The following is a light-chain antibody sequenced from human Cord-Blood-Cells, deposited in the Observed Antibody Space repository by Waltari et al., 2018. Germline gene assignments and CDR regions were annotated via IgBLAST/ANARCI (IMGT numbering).Light chain of an antibody. CDR1: SSNIGAGSV. V-gene: IGLV1-40*01. Sequence: QSVLTQPPSVSGAPGQRVTISCTGSSSNIGAGSVVHWYQQLPGTAPKLLIYGNSNRPSGVPDRFSGSKSGTSASLAITGLQAEDEADYYCQSYDSSLSVYVVFGGGTKLTVL. CDR3: QSYDSSLSVYVV. CDR2: GNS. J-gene: IGLJ2*01.